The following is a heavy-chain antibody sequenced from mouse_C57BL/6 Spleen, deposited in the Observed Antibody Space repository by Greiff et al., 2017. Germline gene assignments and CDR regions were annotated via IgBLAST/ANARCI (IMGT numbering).Heavy chain of an antibody. Sequence: EVNVVESGGGLVKPGGSLKLSCAASGFTFSDYGMHWVRQAPEKGLEWVAYISSGSSTIYYADTVKGRFTISRDNAKNTLFLQMTSLRSEDTAMYYCARLPLYYAMDYWGQGTSVTVSS. D-gene: IGHD6-1*01. J-gene: IGHJ4*01. CDR3: ARLPLYYAMDY. CDR2: ISSGSSTI. CDR1: GFTFSDYG. V-gene: IGHV5-17*01.